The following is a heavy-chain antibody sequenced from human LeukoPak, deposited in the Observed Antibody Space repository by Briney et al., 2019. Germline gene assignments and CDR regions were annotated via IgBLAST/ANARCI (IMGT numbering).Heavy chain of an antibody. Sequence: SGPTLVKPTQTLTLTCTFSGFSLSTRGVGVGWIRQPPGKALEWLALIYWDDDKRYSPSLKSRLTITEDTSKNQVVLTMTNMDPVDTATYYCARGRFGELYLDYWGQGTLVTVSS. D-gene: IGHD3-10*01. CDR3: ARGRFGELYLDY. CDR1: GFSLSTRGVG. J-gene: IGHJ4*02. CDR2: IYWDDDK. V-gene: IGHV2-5*02.